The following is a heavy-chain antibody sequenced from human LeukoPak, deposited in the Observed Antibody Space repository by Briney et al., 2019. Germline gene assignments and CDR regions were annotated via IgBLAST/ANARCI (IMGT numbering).Heavy chain of an antibody. Sequence: GGSLRLSCAASGFTFSSFGMHWVRQAPGQGLEWVAFILYDGTNKYYADSVKGRFTISRDNSKNTLSLQMNSLRAEDTAVYYCARVAMIVAKPYDNWGQGTLVTVSS. J-gene: IGHJ4*02. CDR1: GFTFSSFG. CDR2: ILYDGTNK. D-gene: IGHD3-22*01. CDR3: ARVAMIVAKPYDN. V-gene: IGHV3-30*02.